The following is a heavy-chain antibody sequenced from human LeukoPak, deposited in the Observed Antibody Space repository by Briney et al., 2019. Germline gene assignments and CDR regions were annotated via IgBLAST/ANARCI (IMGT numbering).Heavy chain of an antibody. V-gene: IGHV1-2*02. D-gene: IGHD3-22*01. J-gene: IGHJ1*01. Sequence: ASVKVSCKASGYTFTGYYMHWVRQAPGQGLEWMGWINPNSGGTNYAQKFQGRVTMTRDTSISTAYMELSRLRSDDTAVYYCARNPYDSSGYVPHEYFQHWGQGTLVAVSS. CDR1: GYTFTGYY. CDR3: ARNPYDSSGYVPHEYFQH. CDR2: INPNSGGT.